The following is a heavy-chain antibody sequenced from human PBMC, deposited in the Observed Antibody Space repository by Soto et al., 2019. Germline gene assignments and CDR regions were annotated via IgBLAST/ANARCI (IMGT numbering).Heavy chain of an antibody. V-gene: IGHV1-69*01. D-gene: IGHD6-25*01. CDR1: GGTFNNFA. CDR2: IMPVFDTT. J-gene: IGHJ6*02. Sequence: QVQLVQSGAEVRKPGSSVKVSCQTSGGTFNNFAFTWVRQAPGQGLEWLGGIMPVFDTTNYAASFQGRITITADDLRNTVYMEMKTLRFDDTAVYYCATATISPVSATFHHYGMDFWGQGTTVTVSS. CDR3: ATATISPVSATFHHYGMDF.